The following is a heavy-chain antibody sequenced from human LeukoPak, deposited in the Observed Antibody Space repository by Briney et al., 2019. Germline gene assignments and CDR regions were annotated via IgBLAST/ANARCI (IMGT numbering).Heavy chain of an antibody. D-gene: IGHD3-10*01. Sequence: DSIQGRFTISRDNAENSLYLQMNSLRPEDTAMYYCANAALWFGESSNFDYWGQGTLVTVSS. CDR3: ANAALWFGESSNFDY. V-gene: IGHV3-21*04. J-gene: IGHJ4*02.